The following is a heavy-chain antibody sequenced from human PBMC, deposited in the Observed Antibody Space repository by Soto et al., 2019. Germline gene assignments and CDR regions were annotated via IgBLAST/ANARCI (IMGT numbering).Heavy chain of an antibody. D-gene: IGHD2-15*01. Sequence: SETLSLTCTVSGGSVISGSYYWSWIRQPPGKGLEWIGYIYYSGSTNYNPSLKSRVTISVDTSKNQFSLKLSSVTAADTGVYYCAREVTPFHCSGGSCSYYFDYWGQGTLVTVSS. V-gene: IGHV4-61*01. CDR1: GGSVISGSYY. J-gene: IGHJ4*02. CDR3: AREVTPFHCSGGSCSYYFDY. CDR2: IYYSGST.